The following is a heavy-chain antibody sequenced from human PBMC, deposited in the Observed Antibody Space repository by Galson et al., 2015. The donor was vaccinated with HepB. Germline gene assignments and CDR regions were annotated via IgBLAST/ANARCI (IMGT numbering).Heavy chain of an antibody. V-gene: IGHV3-53*01. CDR3: AKAGLASGPAGFDP. J-gene: IGHJ5*02. D-gene: IGHD2-8*02. CDR2: MYSGGTT. Sequence: SLRLSCAASGLNVSNNYMSWVRQAPGKGLEWVSVMYSGGTTYYADSVKGRFTISRDNIKNTLYLQMSSLRAEDTAVYFCAKAGLASGPAGFDPWGQGTLVTVSS. CDR1: GLNVSNNY.